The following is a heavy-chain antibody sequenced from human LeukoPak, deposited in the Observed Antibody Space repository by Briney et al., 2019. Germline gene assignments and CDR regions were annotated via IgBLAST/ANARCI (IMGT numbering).Heavy chain of an antibody. V-gene: IGHV4-59*08. Sequence: SETLSLTCTVSGGSISTYYWSWIRQPPGKGLEWIGYLYNGGSTIYNPSLKSRVTISADTSKNQFSLKLNSVTAADTAVYYCARPSHSSGCCPFDYWGQGALVTVYS. CDR2: LYNGGST. D-gene: IGHD6-19*01. CDR1: GGSISTYY. J-gene: IGHJ4*02. CDR3: ARPSHSSGCCPFDY.